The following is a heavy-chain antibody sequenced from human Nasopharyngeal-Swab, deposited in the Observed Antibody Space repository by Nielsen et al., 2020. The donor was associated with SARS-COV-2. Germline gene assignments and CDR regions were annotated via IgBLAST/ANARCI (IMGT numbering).Heavy chain of an antibody. Sequence: GESLKISCAASGCTFSSYGMSWVRQAPGKGLEWVSSILSSSTYIYYADSVKGRFTISRDNAKNSLYLQMNSLRAEDTAVYYCARDYYYYGMDVWGQGTTVTVSS. CDR2: ILSSSTYI. V-gene: IGHV3-21*01. J-gene: IGHJ6*02. CDR3: ARDYYYYGMDV. CDR1: GCTFSSYG.